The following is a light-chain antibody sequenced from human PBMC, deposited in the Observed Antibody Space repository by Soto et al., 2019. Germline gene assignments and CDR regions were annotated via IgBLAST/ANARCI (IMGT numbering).Light chain of an antibody. J-gene: IGKJ1*01. V-gene: IGKV3-15*01. CDR3: QHYNNWPPWT. CDR1: QRISSN. CDR2: GAS. Sequence: EVVMTQSPATLSVSPGERATLSCRASQRISSNLAWYQQRRGQAPRLLIYGASTRAPRIPARFSGSGSETEFTLTISSLQSEDFAVHYCQHYNNWPPWTFGQGTKVEI.